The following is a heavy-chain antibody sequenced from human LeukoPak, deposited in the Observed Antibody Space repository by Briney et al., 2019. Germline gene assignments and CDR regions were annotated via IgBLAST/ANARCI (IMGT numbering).Heavy chain of an antibody. J-gene: IGHJ5*02. CDR1: GGSISSSSYY. D-gene: IGHD2-15*01. Sequence: SETLSLTCTVSGGSISSSSYYWGWIRQPPGKGLEWIGSIYYSGSTYYNPSLKSRVTISVDTSKNQFSLKLSSVTAAVTAVYYCARPKSGYCSGGSCYRFDPWGQGTLVTVSS. V-gene: IGHV4-39*01. CDR3: ARPKSGYCSGGSCYRFDP. CDR2: IYYSGST.